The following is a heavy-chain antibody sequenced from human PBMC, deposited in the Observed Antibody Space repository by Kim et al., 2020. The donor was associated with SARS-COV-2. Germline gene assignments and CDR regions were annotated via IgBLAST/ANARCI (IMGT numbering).Heavy chain of an antibody. D-gene: IGHD3-22*01. Sequence: SETLSLTCTVSGGSISSYYWSWIRQPPGKGLEWIGYIYYSGSTNYNPSLKSRVTISVDTSKNQFSLKLSSVTAADTAVYYCVHGASGYYSGAFDIWGQGTMVTVSS. CDR2: IYYSGST. CDR3: VHGASGYYSGAFDI. J-gene: IGHJ3*02. V-gene: IGHV4-59*08. CDR1: GGSISSYY.